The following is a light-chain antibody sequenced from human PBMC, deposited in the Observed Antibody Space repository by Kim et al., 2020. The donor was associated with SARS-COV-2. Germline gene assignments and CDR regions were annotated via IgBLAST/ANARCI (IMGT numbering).Light chain of an antibody. CDR1: QSVSSAY. Sequence: SPGERAPLPCRSSQSVSSAYLAWYQQKPGQAPALLIYGASNRATGIPDRFSGSGSGTDFTLTISRLEPEDFAVYFCQHYGSSRWTFGQGTKVDIK. V-gene: IGKV3-20*01. CDR3: QHYGSSRWT. CDR2: GAS. J-gene: IGKJ1*01.